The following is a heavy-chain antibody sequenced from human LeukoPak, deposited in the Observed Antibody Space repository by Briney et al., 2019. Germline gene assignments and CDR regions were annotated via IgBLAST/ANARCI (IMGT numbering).Heavy chain of an antibody. CDR2: INPNSGGT. D-gene: IGHD2-2*01. J-gene: IGHJ4*02. CDR3: ARVSRRVVVVPAANDY. V-gene: IGHV1-2*02. Sequence: ASVKVSCKASGYTFTGYYMHWVRQAPGQGLEWMGWINPNSGGTNYAQKFQGRVTMTRDTSISTAYMELSRLRSDDTAVYYCARVSRRVVVVPAANDYWGQGTLVTVSS. CDR1: GYTFTGYY.